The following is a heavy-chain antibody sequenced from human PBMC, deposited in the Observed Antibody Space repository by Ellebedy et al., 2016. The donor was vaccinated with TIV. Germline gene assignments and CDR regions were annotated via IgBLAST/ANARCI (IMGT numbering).Heavy chain of an antibody. CDR1: GDSISGYY. CDR2: IYSSGSG. V-gene: IGHV4-59*01. D-gene: IGHD6-19*01. J-gene: IGHJ4*02. Sequence: MPSETLSLTCTVSGDSISGYYWSWIRQPPGKGLKWIGYIYSSGSGEYNPSLKSRVTMSVDTSRGQFSLRLNSVTAADTAVYYCARSGGWYTPYDYWGQGTLVTVSS. CDR3: ARSGGWYTPYDY.